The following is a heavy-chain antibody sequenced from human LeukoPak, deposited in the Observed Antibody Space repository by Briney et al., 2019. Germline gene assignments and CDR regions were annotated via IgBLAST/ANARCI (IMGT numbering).Heavy chain of an antibody. CDR3: ARDNTHWSSDY. CDR1: GYTFTSYN. Sequence: GASVKVSCKTSGYTFTSYNIHWVRQAPGQGLEWMGIINPGAGDTSYAQKFQGRVTMTWDASTSTAYMELTSLTSADTAVYYCARDNTHWSSDYWGQGTLVTVSS. J-gene: IGHJ4*02. V-gene: IGHV1-46*01. CDR2: INPGAGDT.